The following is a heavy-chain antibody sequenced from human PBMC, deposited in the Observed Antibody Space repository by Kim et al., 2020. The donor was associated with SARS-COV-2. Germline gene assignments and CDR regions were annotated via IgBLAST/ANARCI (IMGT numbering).Heavy chain of an antibody. J-gene: IGHJ3*02. V-gene: IGHV3-49*02. CDR3: TRRGLYFDAFDI. Sequence: EYAASVKGRFTISRDDSKSIAYLQMNSLKTEDTAVYYCTRRGLYFDAFDIWGQGTMVTVSS. D-gene: IGHD3-10*01.